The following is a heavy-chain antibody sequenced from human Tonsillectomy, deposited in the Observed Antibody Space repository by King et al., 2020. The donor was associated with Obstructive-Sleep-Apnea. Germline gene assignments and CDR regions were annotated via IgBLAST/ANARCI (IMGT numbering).Heavy chain of an antibody. V-gene: IGHV5-51*01. CDR2: IYTGDSDT. J-gene: IGHJ4*02. CDR1: GYSFTNYW. Sequence: VQLVESGAEVKKPGESLKISCKVSGYSFTNYWIGWVRQMPGKGPEWMGIIYTGDSDTRYSPSFQGQVTISADKSISTAYLQWSSLKASDNAMFYRAIHYGSYIFGWTDYWGQGTLVTVSS. CDR3: AIHYGSYIFGWTDY. D-gene: IGHD6-19*01.